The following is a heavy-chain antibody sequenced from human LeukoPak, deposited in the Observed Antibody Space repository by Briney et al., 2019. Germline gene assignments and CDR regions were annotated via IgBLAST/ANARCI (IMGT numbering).Heavy chain of an antibody. V-gene: IGHV3-23*01. CDR2: IGRYGGDI. Sequence: GESLRLSCAASGFPLSSYAMTWVRQAPGKGLEWVSCIGRYGGDIHYAASVEGRFTISRANSKNTLYLQMNSLRVEDTAIYSCAKYAPRTTVVTRFFDSWGQGTLVTVSS. CDR3: AKYAPRTTVVTRFFDS. D-gene: IGHD4-23*01. J-gene: IGHJ4*02. CDR1: GFPLSSYA.